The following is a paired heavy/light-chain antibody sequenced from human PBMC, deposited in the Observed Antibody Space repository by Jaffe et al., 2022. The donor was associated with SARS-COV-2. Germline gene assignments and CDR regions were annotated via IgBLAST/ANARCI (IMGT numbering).Heavy chain of an antibody. D-gene: IGHD6-13*01. J-gene: IGHJ5*02. CDR2: VSRGGSTM. CDR1: GFTLRDYD. V-gene: IGHV3-48*01. CDR3: ARGFSTWYKGWFDP. Sequence: EVQLVESGGGLAQPGGSLRLSCVASGFTLRDYDMNWVRQAPGKGLEWVSYVSRGGSTMYYVDSVKGRFTISRDDAKNSLYLQMNSLRADDTAVYYCARGFSTWYKGWFDPWGQGTLVTVSS.
Light chain of an antibody. CDR1: QSLLHSNGDNF. V-gene: IGKV2-28*01. J-gene: IGKJ1*01. Sequence: DIVMTQSPLSLPVTPGEPASISCRSSQSLLHSNGDNFLDWYLQKPGQSPQLLIYLASNRASGVPDRFSGSGSGTDFTLKISRVEAEDVGVYYCMQGQQTPHTFGQGTKVEIK. CDR3: MQGQQTPHT. CDR2: LAS.